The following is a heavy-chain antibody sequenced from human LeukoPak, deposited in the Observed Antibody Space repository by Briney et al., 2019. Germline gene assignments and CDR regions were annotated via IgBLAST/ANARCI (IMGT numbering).Heavy chain of an antibody. Sequence: GESLMISCKGSGYSFTSYWIGWVRQTPGKGLEWMGIIYPGDSDTRYSPSFQGQVTISADKSISTAYLQWSSLKASDTAMYYCARTVVVVAAVNWFDPWGQGTLVTVSS. D-gene: IGHD2-15*01. V-gene: IGHV5-51*01. CDR1: GYSFTSYW. CDR3: ARTVVVVAAVNWFDP. CDR2: IYPGDSDT. J-gene: IGHJ5*02.